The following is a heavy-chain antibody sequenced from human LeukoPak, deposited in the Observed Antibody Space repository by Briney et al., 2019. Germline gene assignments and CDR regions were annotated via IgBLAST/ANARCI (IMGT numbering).Heavy chain of an antibody. D-gene: IGHD1-26*01. V-gene: IGHV4-61*02. CDR1: GGSISSGSYY. J-gene: IGHJ4*02. Sequence: SETLSLTCTVSGGSISSGSYYWSWIRQPAGKGLEWIGRIYTSGSTNYNPSLKSRVTISVDTSKNQFSLKLSSVTAADTAVYYCARVGGLLREGNFDYWGQGTLVTVSS. CDR2: IYTSGST. CDR3: ARVGGLLREGNFDY.